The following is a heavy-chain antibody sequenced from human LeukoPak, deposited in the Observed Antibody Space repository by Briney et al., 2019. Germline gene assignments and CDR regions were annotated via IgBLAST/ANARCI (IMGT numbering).Heavy chain of an antibody. CDR1: GDSISGYY. Sequence: SETLSLTCTVSGDSISGYYWSWIRQPPGKGLEWIGYIYYSGNTNYNPSLKGRVTISVDTSKNQFSLKLNFVTAPDTAVYLCARAPATTRNGFGYWGQGTLVTVSS. J-gene: IGHJ4*02. CDR3: ARAPATTRNGFGY. V-gene: IGHV4-59*08. D-gene: IGHD1-26*01. CDR2: IYYSGNT.